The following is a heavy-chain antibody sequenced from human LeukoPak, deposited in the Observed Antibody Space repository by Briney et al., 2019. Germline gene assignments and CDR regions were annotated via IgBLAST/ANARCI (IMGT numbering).Heavy chain of an antibody. CDR1: GFTFSDYY. J-gene: IGHJ6*03. D-gene: IGHD3-10*01. Sequence: PGGSLRLSCAASGFTFSDYYMSWIRQAPGKGLEWVSYISSSGSTIYYADSVKGRFTISRDNAKNSLYLQMNSLRAEDTAVYYCARDLWFGESNYMDVWGKGTTVTVSS. CDR3: ARDLWFGESNYMDV. V-gene: IGHV3-11*01. CDR2: ISSSGSTI.